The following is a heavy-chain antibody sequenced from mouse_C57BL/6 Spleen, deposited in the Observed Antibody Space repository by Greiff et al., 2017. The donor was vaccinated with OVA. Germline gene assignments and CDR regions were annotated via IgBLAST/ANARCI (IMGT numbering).Heavy chain of an antibody. J-gene: IGHJ4*01. Sequence: VQLVESGAELARPGASVKMSCKASGYTFTSYTMHWVKQRPGQGLEWIGYINPSSGYTKYNQKFKDKATLTADKSSSTAYMQLSSLTSEDSAVYYCARGEDYYGSSLYAMDYWGQGTSVTVSS. CDR1: GYTFTSYT. CDR3: ARGEDYYGSSLYAMDY. V-gene: IGHV1-4*01. D-gene: IGHD1-1*01. CDR2: INPSSGYT.